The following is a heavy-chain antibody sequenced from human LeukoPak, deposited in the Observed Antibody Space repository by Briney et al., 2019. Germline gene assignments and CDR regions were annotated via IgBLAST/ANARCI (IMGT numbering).Heavy chain of an antibody. D-gene: IGHD3/OR15-3a*01. J-gene: IGHJ6*03. V-gene: IGHV3-20*04. CDR3: ARDQGLSSYYYYMDV. Sequence: GGSLRLSCAASGFTFDDYGMSWVHQAPGKGLEWVSGINWNGGSTGYADSVKGRFTISRDNAKNSLYLQMNSLRAEDTALYYCARDQGLSSYYYYMDVWGKGTTVTVPS. CDR1: GFTFDDYG. CDR2: INWNGGST.